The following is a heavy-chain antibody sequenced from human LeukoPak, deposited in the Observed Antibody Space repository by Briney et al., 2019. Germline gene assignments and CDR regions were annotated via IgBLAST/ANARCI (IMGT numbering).Heavy chain of an antibody. CDR1: GFTFSSYA. Sequence: GGSLRLSCAASGFTFSSYAMHWVRQAPGKGLEGVAVISYDGSNKYYADSVKGRFTISRDNSKNTLYLQMNSLRAEDTAVYYCARDDIVVVVAASHHNWFDPWGQGTLVTVSS. D-gene: IGHD2-15*01. CDR3: ARDDIVVVVAASHHNWFDP. V-gene: IGHV3-30-3*01. J-gene: IGHJ5*02. CDR2: ISYDGSNK.